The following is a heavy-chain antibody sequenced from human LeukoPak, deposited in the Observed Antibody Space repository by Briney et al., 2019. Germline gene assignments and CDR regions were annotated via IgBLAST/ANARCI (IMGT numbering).Heavy chain of an antibody. V-gene: IGHV3-23*01. J-gene: IGHJ4*02. CDR2: ISGGGSNT. D-gene: IGHD3-22*01. CDR3: AKGAIIVAQTYDY. CDR1: GFTFSSYA. Sequence: GGSLRLSCAASGFTFSSYAMSWVRQAPGKGLEWVSAISGGGSNTYYADSVQGRFTIYRDNSKNTLYLQMNSLRTEDTAVYYCAKGAIIVAQTYDYWGQGTLVTVST.